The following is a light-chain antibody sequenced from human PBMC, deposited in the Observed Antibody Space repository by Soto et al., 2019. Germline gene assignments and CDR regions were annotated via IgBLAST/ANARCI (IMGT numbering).Light chain of an antibody. CDR1: QSVSNNY. CDR2: AAS. Sequence: VLTRSPGTLSLSPGDRATLSCRASQSVSNNYLAWYQQKPGQAPRLLIYAASNRATGIQDSFSGSGSGTDSTLTISRLEPEDFAVYYCKQYGSSGTCGQGTKVDIK. CDR3: KQYGSSGT. J-gene: IGKJ1*01. V-gene: IGKV3-20*01.